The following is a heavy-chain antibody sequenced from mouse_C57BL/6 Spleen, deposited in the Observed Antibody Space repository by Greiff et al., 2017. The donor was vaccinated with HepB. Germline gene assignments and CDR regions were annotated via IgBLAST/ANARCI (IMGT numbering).Heavy chain of an antibody. D-gene: IGHD4-1*01. CDR2: INPGSGGT. Sequence: VQLQQSGAELVRPGTSVKVSCKASGYAFTNYLIEWVKQRPGQGLEWIGVINPGSGGTNYNEKFKGKATLTADKSSSTAYMQLSSLTSEDSAVYFCARSQTGTRGGFDYWGQGTTLTVSS. V-gene: IGHV1-54*01. CDR1: GYAFTNYL. CDR3: ARSQTGTRGGFDY. J-gene: IGHJ2*01.